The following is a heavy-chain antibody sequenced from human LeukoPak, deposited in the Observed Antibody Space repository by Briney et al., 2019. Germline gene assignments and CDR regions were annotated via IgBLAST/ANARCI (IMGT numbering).Heavy chain of an antibody. CDR1: GFTFSDYT. Sequence: GGSLRLACEVSGFTFSDYTMTWVRQAPGKGLVWVSRINSDGSSTTYADSVKGRFTISRDNAKNTLYLQMNSLRAEDTAVYYCARDLYGVVVTTGGQGTLVTVSS. D-gene: IGHD3-22*01. CDR2: INSDGSST. J-gene: IGHJ4*02. V-gene: IGHV3-74*01. CDR3: ARDLYGVVVTT.